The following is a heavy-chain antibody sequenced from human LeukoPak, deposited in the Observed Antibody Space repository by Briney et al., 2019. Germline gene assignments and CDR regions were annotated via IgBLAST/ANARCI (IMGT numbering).Heavy chain of an antibody. CDR3: ARGGTMIVSRDYFDY. Sequence: PGGSLRLSCAASGFTFSSYEMNWVRQAPGKGLEWVSYISSSGSTIYYADSVKGRFTISRDSAKNSLYLQMNSLRAEDTAVYYCARGGTMIVSRDYFDYWGQGTLVTVSS. V-gene: IGHV3-48*03. D-gene: IGHD3-22*01. CDR1: GFTFSSYE. CDR2: ISSSGSTI. J-gene: IGHJ4*02.